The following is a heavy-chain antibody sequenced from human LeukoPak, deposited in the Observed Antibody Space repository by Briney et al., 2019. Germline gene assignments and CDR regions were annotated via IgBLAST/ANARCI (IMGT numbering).Heavy chain of an antibody. J-gene: IGHJ4*02. V-gene: IGHV4-4*07. Sequence: PSETLSLTCTVSGGSISTYYWSWLRQPVGKGLEWIGRVHSSGSTKYNPSLKSRVTMSLDTSKNQISLQLNSVTPEDTAVYYCAREATGSSWICWGQGTLVTVSS. CDR2: VHSSGST. CDR3: AREATGSSWIC. D-gene: IGHD6-13*01. CDR1: GGSISTYY.